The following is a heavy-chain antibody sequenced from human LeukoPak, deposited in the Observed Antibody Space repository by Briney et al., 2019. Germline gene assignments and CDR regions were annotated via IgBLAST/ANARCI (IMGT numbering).Heavy chain of an antibody. Sequence: GRSLRLSCAASGFTFSSYAMHWVRQAPGKGLQWLALTSDDGSAKYYADSVKGRFTISRDNSQNTLYLQMNSLRAEETAMYYCARSPLRYFEYGYYYGLDVWGQGTTVTVSS. CDR1: GFTFSSYA. V-gene: IGHV3-30-3*01. CDR3: ARSPLRYFEYGYYYGLDV. D-gene: IGHD3-9*01. CDR2: TSDDGSAK. J-gene: IGHJ6*02.